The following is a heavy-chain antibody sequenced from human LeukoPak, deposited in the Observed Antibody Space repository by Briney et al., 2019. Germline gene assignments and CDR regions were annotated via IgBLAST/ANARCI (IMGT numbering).Heavy chain of an antibody. D-gene: IGHD3-22*01. J-gene: IGHJ4*02. V-gene: IGHV3-21*01. Sequence: GGSLRLSCAASGFTFSSYSMNWVRQAPGKGLEWVSSISSSSSYIYYADSVKGRFTISRDNAKNSLYLQMNSLRAGDTAVYYCARSSGYYYTIDYWGQGTLVTVSS. CDR3: ARSSGYYYTIDY. CDR1: GFTFSSYS. CDR2: ISSSSSYI.